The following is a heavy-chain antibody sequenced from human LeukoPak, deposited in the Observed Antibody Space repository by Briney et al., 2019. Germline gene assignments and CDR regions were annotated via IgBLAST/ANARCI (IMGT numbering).Heavy chain of an antibody. CDR3: ARGTWYIDV. V-gene: IGHV3-74*01. Sequence: GGSLRLSCAASGLPFTSYWMRWVRQVPGKAPVCVSQINVDGSITRYADAVKGRFTISRDNAKNTLELEMNSPTVDDTGVYYCARGTWYIDVWGRGTLVTVSS. CDR1: GLPFTSYW. J-gene: IGHJ2*01. CDR2: INVDGSIT. D-gene: IGHD1-7*01.